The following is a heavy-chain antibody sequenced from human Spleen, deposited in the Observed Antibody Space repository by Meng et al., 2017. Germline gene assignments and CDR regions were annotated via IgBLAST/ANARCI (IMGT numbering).Heavy chain of an antibody. J-gene: IGHJ6*02. CDR2: INPNSGGT. D-gene: IGHD3-22*01. CDR1: GYTYTGYY. V-gene: IGHV1-2*02. Sequence: ASVKVSCKASGYTYTGYYMHWVRQAPGQGLEWMGWINPNSGGTNYAQKFQGRVTMTRDTSISTAYMELSRLRSDDTAMYYCARTRRGTMIGEHYYYGMDVWGQGTTVTVSS. CDR3: ARTRRGTMIGEHYYYGMDV.